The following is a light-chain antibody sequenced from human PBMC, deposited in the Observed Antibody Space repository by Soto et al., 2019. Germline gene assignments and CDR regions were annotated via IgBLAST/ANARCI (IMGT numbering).Light chain of an antibody. J-gene: IGKJ2*01. V-gene: IGKV3-20*01. Sequence: EIVFTQAPGTLSFSPGERATLSCRASQDVSSSYLAWYQQKLGQAPRLLMYRTSNRATGIPDRFSGSGSGTDFTLTISRLEAEDFAVYYCQQYDTSPRTFCQGTKVDIK. CDR1: QDVSSSY. CDR2: RTS. CDR3: QQYDTSPRT.